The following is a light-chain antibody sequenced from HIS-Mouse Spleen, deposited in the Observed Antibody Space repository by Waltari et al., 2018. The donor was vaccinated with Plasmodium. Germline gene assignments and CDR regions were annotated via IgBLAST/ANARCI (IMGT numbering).Light chain of an antibody. J-gene: IGKJ2*01. CDR3: QQYYSYPYT. Sequence: AIRMTQSPSSLSASTGDRVPITCRASQGISSYLAWYQQKPGKAPKLLIYAASTLQSGVPSSFSGSGSGTDITLTISCLQSEDFATYYCQQYYSYPYTFGQGTKLEIK. CDR1: QGISSY. V-gene: IGKV1-8*01. CDR2: AAS.